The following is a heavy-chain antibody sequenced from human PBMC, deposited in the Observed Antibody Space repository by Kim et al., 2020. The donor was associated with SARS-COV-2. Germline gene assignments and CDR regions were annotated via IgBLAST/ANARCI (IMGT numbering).Heavy chain of an antibody. J-gene: IGHJ6*01. CDR2: ISYDGSNK. CDR3: AKDGHCSSTSCYVRHYY. CDR1: GFTFSSYG. V-gene: IGHV3-30*18. D-gene: IGHD2-2*01. Sequence: GGSLRLSCAASGFTFSSYGMHWVRQAPGKGLEWVAVISYDGSNKYYADSVKGRFTISRDNSKNTLYLQMNSLRAEDTAVYYCAKDGHCSSTSCYVRHYY.